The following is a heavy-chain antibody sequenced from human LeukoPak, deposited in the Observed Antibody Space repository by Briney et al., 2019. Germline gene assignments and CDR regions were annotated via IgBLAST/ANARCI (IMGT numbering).Heavy chain of an antibody. CDR2: IRYDGSNK. CDR3: ARVEGRGYYFDY. V-gene: IGHV3-30*02. D-gene: IGHD1-1*01. J-gene: IGHJ4*02. CDR1: GFTFSSYG. Sequence: PGGSLRLSCAASGFTFSSYGMHWVRQAPGKGLEWVAFIRYDGSNKYYADSVKGRFTISRDNAKNSLYLQMNSLRAEDTAVYYCARVEGRGYYFDYWGQGTLVTVSS.